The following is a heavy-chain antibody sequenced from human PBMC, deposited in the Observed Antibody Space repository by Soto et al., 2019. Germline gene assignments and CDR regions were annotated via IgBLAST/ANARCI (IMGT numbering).Heavy chain of an antibody. D-gene: IGHD1-26*01. CDR2: IKSKTDGGTT. V-gene: IGHV3-15*07. CDR3: TTDAGATILVGFRYYGMDV. CDR1: GFTFSNAW. Sequence: GGSLRLSCAASGFTFSNAWMNWVRQAPGKGLEWVGRIKSKTDGGTTDYAAPVKGRFTISRDDSKNTLYLQMNSLKTEDTAVYYCTTDAGATILVGFRYYGMDVWGQGTTVTVSS. J-gene: IGHJ6*02.